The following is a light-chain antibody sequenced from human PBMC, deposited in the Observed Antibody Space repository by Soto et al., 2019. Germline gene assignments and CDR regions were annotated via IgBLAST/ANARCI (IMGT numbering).Light chain of an antibody. CDR2: DAS. Sequence: DIQMTQSPSTLSASVGDRVTITCRASQSISSWLAWYQQKPGKAPKLLIYDASSLESSVPSRFSGSGSGTEFTLTISILQPDHFAPYYCQQYNSFPWPFGQGTKVEIK. CDR3: QQYNSFPWP. CDR1: QSISSW. V-gene: IGKV1-5*01. J-gene: IGKJ1*01.